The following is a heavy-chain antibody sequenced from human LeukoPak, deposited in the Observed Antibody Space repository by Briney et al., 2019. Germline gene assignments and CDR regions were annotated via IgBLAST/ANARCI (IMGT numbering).Heavy chain of an antibody. CDR2: IYTSGST. J-gene: IGHJ6*03. Sequence: PSQTLSLTCTVSGGSISSGSYYWSWIWQPAGKGLEWIGRIYTSGSTNYNPSLKSRVTISVDTSKNQFSLKLSSVTAADTAVYYCARAPENYYMDVWGKGTTVTVSS. CDR1: GGSISSGSYY. V-gene: IGHV4-61*02. CDR3: ARAPENYYMDV.